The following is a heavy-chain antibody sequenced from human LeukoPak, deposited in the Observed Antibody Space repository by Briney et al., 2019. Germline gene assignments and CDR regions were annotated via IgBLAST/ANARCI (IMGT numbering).Heavy chain of an antibody. J-gene: IGHJ4*02. CDR3: ARGYSGSYGRFDY. D-gene: IGHD1-26*01. CDR1: GGSISSGDYY. V-gene: IGHV4-30-4*01. CDR2: IYYSGST. Sequence: SQTLSLTCTVSGGSISSGDYYWSWIRQPPGKGLEWIGYIYYSGSTYYNPSLKSRVTISVDTSKNQFSLKLSPVTAADTAVYYCARGYSGSYGRFDYWGQGTLVTVSS.